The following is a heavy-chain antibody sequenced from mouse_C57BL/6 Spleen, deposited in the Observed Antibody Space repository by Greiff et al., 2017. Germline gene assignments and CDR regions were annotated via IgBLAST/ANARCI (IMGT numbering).Heavy chain of an antibody. CDR2: IRNKANGYTT. CDR3: ASSPAYYSSPYAVDY. V-gene: IGHV7-3*01. CDR1: GFTFTDYY. J-gene: IGHJ4*01. D-gene: IGHD2-12*01. Sequence: DVKLVESGGGLVQPGGSLSLSCAASGFTFTDYYMSWVRQPPGKALEWLGFIRNKANGYTTEYSASVKGRFTISRDNSQSILYLQMNALIAEDSATYYCASSPAYYSSPYAVDYWGQGTSVTVSS.